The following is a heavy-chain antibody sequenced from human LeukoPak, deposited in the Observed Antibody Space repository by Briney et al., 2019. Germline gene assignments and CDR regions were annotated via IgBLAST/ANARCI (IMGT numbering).Heavy chain of an antibody. J-gene: IGHJ4*02. D-gene: IGHD3-16*01. CDR2: ISSSSSTI. CDR1: GFTFSSYS. Sequence: PGGSLRLSCAASGFTFSSYSMNWVRQAPGKGLEWVSYISSSSSTIYYADSVKGRFTISRDNAKNSLYLQMNSLRAEDTAVYYCVRGMGGGVSNFDYWGQGTLVTVSS. V-gene: IGHV3-48*01. CDR3: VRGMGGGVSNFDY.